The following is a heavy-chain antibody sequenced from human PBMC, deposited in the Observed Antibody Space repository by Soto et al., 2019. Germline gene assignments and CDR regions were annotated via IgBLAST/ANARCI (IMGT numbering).Heavy chain of an antibody. V-gene: IGHV1-46*03. CDR3: ARDFNDFWSGHYHPSTTNYYYYMDV. Sequence: GASVKVSCKASGYTFTSYYMHWVRQAPGQGLEWMGIINPSGGSTSYAQKFQGRVTMTRDTSTSTVYMELSSLRSEDTAVYYCARDFNDFWSGHYHPSTTNYYYYMDVWGKGTTVTVSS. CDR1: GYTFTSYY. CDR2: INPSGGST. J-gene: IGHJ6*03. D-gene: IGHD3-3*01.